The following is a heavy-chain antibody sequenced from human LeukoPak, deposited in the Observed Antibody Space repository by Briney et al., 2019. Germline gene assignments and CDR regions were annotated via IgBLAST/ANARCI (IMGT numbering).Heavy chain of an antibody. D-gene: IGHD2-8*02. CDR3: ASRTAPKYYYYYYGMDV. J-gene: IGHJ6*02. CDR2: INHSEST. Sequence: SETLSLTCAVYGGSFSGYYWSWIRQPPGKGLEWIGEINHSESTNYNPSLKSRVTISVDTSKNQFSLKLSSVTAADTAVYYCASRTAPKYYYYYYGMDVWGQGTTVTVSS. CDR1: GGSFSGYY. V-gene: IGHV4-34*01.